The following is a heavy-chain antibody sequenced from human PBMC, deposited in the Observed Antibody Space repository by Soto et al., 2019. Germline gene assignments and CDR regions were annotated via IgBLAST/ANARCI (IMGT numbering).Heavy chain of an antibody. Sequence: GASVKVSCKASGYTFTGYYMHWVRQAPGQGLEWMGWINPNSGGTNYAQKFQGRVTMTRDTSISTAYMELSRLRSDDTAVYYCARVILRVVETEGNYGMDVWGQGTTVTVSS. V-gene: IGHV1-2*02. CDR3: ARVILRVVETEGNYGMDV. CDR2: INPNSGGT. CDR1: GYTFTGYY. D-gene: IGHD2-2*01. J-gene: IGHJ6*02.